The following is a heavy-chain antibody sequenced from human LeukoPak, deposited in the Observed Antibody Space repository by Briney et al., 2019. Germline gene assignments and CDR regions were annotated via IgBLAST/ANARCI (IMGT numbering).Heavy chain of an antibody. CDR1: GFTFSDYY. Sequence: GGSLRLSCAASGFTFSDYYMSWIRQAPGKGLEWVSYISSSGSTIYYADSVKGRFTISRDNAKNSLCLQMNSLRAEDTAVYYCARVWKSYDFWSGYYTGWFDPWGQGTLVAVSS. V-gene: IGHV3-11*01. CDR2: ISSSGSTI. J-gene: IGHJ5*02. D-gene: IGHD3-3*01. CDR3: ARVWKSYDFWSGYYTGWFDP.